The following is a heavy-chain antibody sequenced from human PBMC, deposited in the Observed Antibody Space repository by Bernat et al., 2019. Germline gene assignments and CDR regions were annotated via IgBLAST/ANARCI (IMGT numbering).Heavy chain of an antibody. CDR3: ARGHDYYFDL. Sequence: QVQLQESGPGLVKPSETLSLTCAVYGGSFSGYYWSWIRQPPGKGLEWIGEINRSGSTNYNPSLKSRVTISVDTSKNQFSLKLSSVTAADTAVYYCARGHDYYFDLWGRGTLVTVSS. J-gene: IGHJ2*01. V-gene: IGHV4-34*01. CDR2: INRSGST. D-gene: IGHD4-11*01. CDR1: GGSFSGYY.